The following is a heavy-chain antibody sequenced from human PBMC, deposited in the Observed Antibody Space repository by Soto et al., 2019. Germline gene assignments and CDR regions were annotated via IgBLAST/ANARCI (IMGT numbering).Heavy chain of an antibody. J-gene: IGHJ6*03. D-gene: IGHD2-15*01. V-gene: IGHV4-34*01. CDR2: INHSGST. Sequence: SETLSLTCAVYGGSFSGYYWSWIRQPPGKGLEWIGEINHSGSTNYNPSLKSRVTISVDTSKNQFSLKLSSVTAADTAVYYCASGRYCSGGSCYFSYYYMDVWGKGTTVTVSS. CDR1: GGSFSGYY. CDR3: ASGRYCSGGSCYFSYYYMDV.